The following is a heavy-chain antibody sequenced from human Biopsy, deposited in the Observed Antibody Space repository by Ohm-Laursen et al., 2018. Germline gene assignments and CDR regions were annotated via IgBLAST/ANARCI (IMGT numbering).Heavy chain of an antibody. CDR1: GGSISGYY. D-gene: IGHD6-19*01. CDR2: INHRGYT. J-gene: IGHJ4*01. V-gene: IGHV4-34*01. CDR3: ARSGQWARYYFDY. Sequence: TLSLTCAVSGGSISGYYWSWIRQPPGKGLGWIGEINHRGYTDYNASLKGRVSISVDTSKNQLSLNLTSVTAADTAVFYCARSGQWARYYFDYWGHGTLVTVSP.